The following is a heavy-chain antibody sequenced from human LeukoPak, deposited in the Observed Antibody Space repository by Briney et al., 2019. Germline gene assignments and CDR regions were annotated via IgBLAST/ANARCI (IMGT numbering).Heavy chain of an antibody. D-gene: IGHD1-26*01. CDR1: GYNFNTYW. V-gene: IGHV5-51*01. Sequence: GESLKISCQGSGYNFNTYWIGWVRQIPGKGLEWMGIIYPGDSDTRYSPSFQGQVTISADNSIGSAYLQWSSLKASDTAMYYCARTSGSYSFDYWGQGTLVTVSS. CDR3: ARTSGSYSFDY. J-gene: IGHJ4*02. CDR2: IYPGDSDT.